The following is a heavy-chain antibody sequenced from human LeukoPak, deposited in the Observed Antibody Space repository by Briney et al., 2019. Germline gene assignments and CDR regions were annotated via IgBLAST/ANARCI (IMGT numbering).Heavy chain of an antibody. V-gene: IGHV3-11*04. D-gene: IGHD1-1*01. Sequence: GGSLRLSCAASGFSLSDYYISWIRQAPGKGLQWISYIRSSGDDIHYADSVEGRFTISRDNAKNSVYLEMNSLRAEDTAIYYCARERTKGGSDAFDFWGQGTLVAVSS. CDR3: ARERTKGGSDAFDF. CDR1: GFSLSDYY. J-gene: IGHJ3*01. CDR2: IRSSGDDI.